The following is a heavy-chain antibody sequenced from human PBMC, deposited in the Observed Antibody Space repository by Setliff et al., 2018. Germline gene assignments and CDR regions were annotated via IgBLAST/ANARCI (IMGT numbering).Heavy chain of an antibody. D-gene: IGHD3-10*01. J-gene: IGHJ4*02. V-gene: IGHV3-7*01. Sequence: GGSLRLSCGASGFTYNNDWVSWVRQAPGKGLEWLASINPDGSEKYYVDSVKGRFTISRDNAKNSLSLQMNSLRTEDTAVYYCFGAGTCSYWGQGTQVTVSS. CDR2: INPDGSEK. CDR1: GFTYNNDW. CDR3: FGAGTCSY.